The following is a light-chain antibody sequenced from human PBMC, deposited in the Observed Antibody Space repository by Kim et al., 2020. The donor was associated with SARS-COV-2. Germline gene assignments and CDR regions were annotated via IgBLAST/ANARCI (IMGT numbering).Light chain of an antibody. CDR3: QQYHKWPPLT. CDR1: QSVSSK. Sequence: SPVERVLPSCRACQSVSSKLHWLQQKPGQAPRLLIYDASTRATGIPATFSGSESGTEVTLTISILQSEDFAVYYCQQYHKWPPLTFGGGTKVDIK. CDR2: DAS. V-gene: IGKV3-15*01. J-gene: IGKJ4*01.